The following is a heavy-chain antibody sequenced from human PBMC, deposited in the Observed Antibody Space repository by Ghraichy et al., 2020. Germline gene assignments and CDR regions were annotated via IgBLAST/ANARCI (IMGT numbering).Heavy chain of an antibody. Sequence: ASVKVSCKASGYTFTSYGISWVRQAPGQGLEWMGWISAYNGNTNYAQKLQGRVTMTTDTSTSTAYMELRSLRSDDTAVYYCARDTAARPVYYYYGMDVWGQGTTVTVSS. CDR2: ISAYNGNT. D-gene: IGHD6-6*01. CDR1: GYTFTSYG. V-gene: IGHV1-18*04. CDR3: ARDTAARPVYYYYGMDV. J-gene: IGHJ6*02.